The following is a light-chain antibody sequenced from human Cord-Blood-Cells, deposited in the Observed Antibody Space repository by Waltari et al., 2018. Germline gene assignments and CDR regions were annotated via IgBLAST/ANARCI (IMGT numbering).Light chain of an antibody. J-gene: IGLJ2*01. Sequence: QSALTQPRSVQGSPGPSVTISCTGISREVGGYNYVSSYQQHRGKAPKLMIYDVSKRPPGVPDRFSGSKSGNTASLTISGLQAEDEADYYCCSYAGSYVVFGGGTKLTVL. CDR1: SREVGGYNY. CDR2: DVS. CDR3: CSYAGSYVV. V-gene: IGLV2-11*01.